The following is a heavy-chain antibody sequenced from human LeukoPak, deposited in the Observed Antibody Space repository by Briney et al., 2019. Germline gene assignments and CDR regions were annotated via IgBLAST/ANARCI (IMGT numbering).Heavy chain of an antibody. CDR1: GGSFSGYY. D-gene: IGHD6-13*01. V-gene: IGHV4-34*01. J-gene: IGHJ4*02. CDR3: APGRYLTTLGGAAAGFLDY. Sequence: SETLSLTCGVYGGSFSGYYWNWIRQSPGKGLEWIGEINHSGSTNYNPSLKSRVTMSVDTSQKQFSLRLTSVRAADTAVYYCAPGRYLTTLGGAAAGFLDYWGQGTVVTVSS. CDR2: INHSGST.